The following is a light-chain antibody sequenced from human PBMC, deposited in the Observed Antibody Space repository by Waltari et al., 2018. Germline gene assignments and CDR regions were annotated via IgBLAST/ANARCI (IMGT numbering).Light chain of an antibody. Sequence: EIVLTQSPGTLSLSPGERATVSCRASQSVSSSNLAWYQQKPDQPPRLLFYHASSRATGIPDRFSGSGSGTDFTLTISRLEPEDFAVYYCQQYETSQVTFGQGTKVEIK. CDR1: QSVSSSN. CDR2: HAS. V-gene: IGKV3-20*01. J-gene: IGKJ1*01. CDR3: QQYETSQVT.